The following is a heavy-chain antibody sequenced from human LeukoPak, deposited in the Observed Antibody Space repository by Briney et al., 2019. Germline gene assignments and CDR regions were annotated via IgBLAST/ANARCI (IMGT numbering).Heavy chain of an antibody. D-gene: IGHD2-15*01. V-gene: IGHV4-59*01. J-gene: IGHJ4*02. Sequence: SETLSLTCTVSGGFITNYYWNWIRQPPGKALEWLGYIYHTGIINYNPSLKSRVTMSVDTSKNQFSLKLTSVTAADTAVYYCARYLGYCSGGFCYSFDYWGQGALVTVSS. CDR2: IYHTGII. CDR3: ARYLGYCSGGFCYSFDY. CDR1: GGFITNYY.